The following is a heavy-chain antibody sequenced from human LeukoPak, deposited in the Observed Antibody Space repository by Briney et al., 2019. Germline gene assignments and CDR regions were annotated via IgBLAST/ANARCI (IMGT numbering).Heavy chain of an antibody. CDR3: ARGSFRSLDY. CDR2: IYYSGST. CDR1: GGSISSYY. D-gene: IGHD1-26*01. Sequence: SETLSLTCTVSGGSISSYYWSWIRQPAGKGLEWIGYIYYSGSTNYNPSLKSRVTISVDTSKNQFSLKLSSVTAADTAVYYCARGSFRSLDYWGQGSLVTVSS. V-gene: IGHV4-59*01. J-gene: IGHJ4*02.